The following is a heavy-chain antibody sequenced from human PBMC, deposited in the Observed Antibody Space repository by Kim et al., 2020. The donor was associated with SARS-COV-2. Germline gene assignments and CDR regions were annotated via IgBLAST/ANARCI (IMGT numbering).Heavy chain of an antibody. D-gene: IGHD1-1*01. V-gene: IGHV3-11*06. J-gene: IGHJ6*02. CDR3: ARDPRLALLEYYGMDV. Sequence: VKGRFTNSRDNAKNSLYLQMNSLRAEDTAVYYCARDPRLALLEYYGMDVWGQGTTVTVSS.